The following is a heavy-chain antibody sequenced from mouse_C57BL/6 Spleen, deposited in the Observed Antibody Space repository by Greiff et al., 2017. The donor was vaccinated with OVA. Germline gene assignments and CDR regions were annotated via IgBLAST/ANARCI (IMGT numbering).Heavy chain of an antibody. D-gene: IGHD1-1*01. CDR1: GYTFTDYE. Sequence: QVQLQQSGAELVRPGASVTLSCKASGYTFTDYEMHWVKQTPVHGLEWIGAIDPETGGTAYNQTFKGKAILTADKSSSTAYIELRSLTSEDSAVYYCTRSNSRDCYFEVWGTGTTVTVSS. CDR2: IDPETGGT. CDR3: TRSNSRDCYFEV. V-gene: IGHV1-15*01. J-gene: IGHJ1*03.